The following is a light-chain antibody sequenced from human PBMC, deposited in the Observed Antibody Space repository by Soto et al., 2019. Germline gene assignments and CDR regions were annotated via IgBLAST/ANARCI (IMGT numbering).Light chain of an antibody. CDR2: DAS. CDR1: QAIHTA. CDR3: QQFSNYPHA. V-gene: IGKV1D-13*01. Sequence: AIQLTQSPSSLSASVGDRVIITCRASQAIHTALAWYQQKPGNAPMLLIYDASTVEAGVPSRFSGSGSGTDFTLTISSLQPEDFATYYCQQFSNYPHAFGQGTRLEIK. J-gene: IGKJ5*01.